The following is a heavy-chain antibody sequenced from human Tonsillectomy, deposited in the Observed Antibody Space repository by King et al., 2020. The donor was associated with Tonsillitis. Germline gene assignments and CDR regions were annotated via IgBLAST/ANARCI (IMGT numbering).Heavy chain of an antibody. CDR2: ISPNSGTT. V-gene: IGHV1-18*01. CDR1: GYTFTAYG. D-gene: IGHD1-26*01. CDR3: ARDRSDSGSYYGFDP. J-gene: IGHJ5*02. Sequence: QLVQSGAEVKKPGASVKVSCKNSGYTFTAYGITWVRQAPGQGLEWMGWISPNSGTTSYAQSVQGRVTMTTDTSTSTAYMELRSLTYDDTAVYFCARDRSDSGSYYGFDPWGQGTQVTVSS.